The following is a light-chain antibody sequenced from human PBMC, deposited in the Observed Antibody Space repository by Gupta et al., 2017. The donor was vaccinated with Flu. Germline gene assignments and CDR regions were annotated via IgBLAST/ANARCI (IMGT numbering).Light chain of an antibody. CDR3: SSYTSTNTVYV. CDR1: SSDVGRSDS. CDR2: DVT. J-gene: IGLJ1*01. V-gene: IGLV2-14*01. Sequence: QSALTQPASVSGSPGQSITISCTGTSSDVGRSDSVSWYQQYPGKAPKLIIYDVTTQPSGVSCRFSGSKSGTTASLTITGLEAEDEGDYYCSSYTSTNTVYVFGTGTTVTVL.